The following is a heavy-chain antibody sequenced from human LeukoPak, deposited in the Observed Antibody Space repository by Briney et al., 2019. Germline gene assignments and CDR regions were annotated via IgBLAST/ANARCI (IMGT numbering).Heavy chain of an antibody. V-gene: IGHV4-59*13. J-gene: IGHJ5*02. D-gene: IGHD6-13*01. Sequence: PSDTLSLPCSVSGRSIGSYYSRWIRHPRGRGLVWVGYIYSSGSTNDIPSLKSRVTISLDTSKNQFSLKLSFVTAADTAVYYCARGVAAPGTGGLSWFDTWGQGTLVTVSS. CDR1: GRSIGSYY. CDR3: ARGVAAPGTGGLSWFDT. CDR2: IYSSGST.